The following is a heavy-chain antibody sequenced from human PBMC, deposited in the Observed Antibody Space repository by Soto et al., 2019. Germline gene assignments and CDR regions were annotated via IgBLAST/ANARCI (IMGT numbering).Heavy chain of an antibody. Sequence: GGSLRLSCAASGFTFSSYGMHWVRQAPGKGLEWVAVIWYDGSNEYYADSVKGRLTISRDNSKNTLYLQMNSLRAEDTAVYYCARDIVVVPAAIVGNYYYYYGMDVWGQGTTVTVSS. CDR3: ARDIVVVPAAIVGNYYYYYGMDV. D-gene: IGHD2-2*02. J-gene: IGHJ6*02. V-gene: IGHV3-33*01. CDR2: IWYDGSNE. CDR1: GFTFSSYG.